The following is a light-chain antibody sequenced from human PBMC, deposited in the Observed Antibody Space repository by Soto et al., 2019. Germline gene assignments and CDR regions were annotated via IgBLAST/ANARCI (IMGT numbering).Light chain of an antibody. CDR2: DVS. CDR1: SSHVGAYNY. Sequence: QSVVAQPASVSGAPGQSITISCTGTSSHVGAYNYASWYQQPPGKAPKLMIYDVSNRPSGVSNRFSGSKSGNTASLTISGLQAEDEADYYCSSYTSSSTRVFGTGTRSPS. J-gene: IGLJ1*01. V-gene: IGLV2-14*01. CDR3: SSYTSSSTRV.